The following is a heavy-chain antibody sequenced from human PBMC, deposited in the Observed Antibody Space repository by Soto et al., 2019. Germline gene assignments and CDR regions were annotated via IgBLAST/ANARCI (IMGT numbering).Heavy chain of an antibody. D-gene: IGHD3-22*01. CDR1: GFTFSSYS. V-gene: IGHV3-48*02. J-gene: IGHJ6*02. CDR3: AGYYDSSGYYYYYYYGMDV. Sequence: EVQLVESGGGLVQPGGSLRLSCAASGFTFSSYSMNWVRQAPGKGLEWVSYISSSSSTIYYADSVKGRFNISRDNAKNSLYLQMNRLRDEDTAVYYCAGYYDSSGYYYYYYYGMDVWGQGTTVTVSS. CDR2: ISSSSSTI.